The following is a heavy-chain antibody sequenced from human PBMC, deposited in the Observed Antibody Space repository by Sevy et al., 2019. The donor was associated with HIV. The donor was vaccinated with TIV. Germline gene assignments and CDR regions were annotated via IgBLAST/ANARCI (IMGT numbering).Heavy chain of an antibody. D-gene: IGHD3-22*01. V-gene: IGHV3-30*04. CDR1: GFTFSSYA. CDR3: ARDPDYDSSGYYRDDAFFI. CDR2: ISYDGSNK. J-gene: IGHJ3*02. Sequence: GGSLRLSCAASGFTFSSYAMHWVRQAPGKGLEWVAVISYDGSNKYYADSVKGRFTISRDNSKNTLYLQMNSLRAEDTAVYYCARDPDYDSSGYYRDDAFFIWGQGTMVTVSS.